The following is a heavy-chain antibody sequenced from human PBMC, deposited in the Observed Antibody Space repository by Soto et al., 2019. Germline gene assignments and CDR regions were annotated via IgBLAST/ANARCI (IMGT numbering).Heavy chain of an antibody. CDR3: ARVQGSGYDYQIYYFDY. J-gene: IGHJ4*02. Sequence: QLQLQESGPGLVKPSETLSLTCTVSGGSISSSSYYWGWIRQPPGKGLEWIGSIYYSGTTYDNPSLKSRITISVDTSKNQFSLKLSSVTAADTAMYYCARVQGSGYDYQIYYFDYWGQGTLVTVSS. CDR2: IYYSGTT. CDR1: GGSISSSSYY. D-gene: IGHD5-12*01. V-gene: IGHV4-39*01.